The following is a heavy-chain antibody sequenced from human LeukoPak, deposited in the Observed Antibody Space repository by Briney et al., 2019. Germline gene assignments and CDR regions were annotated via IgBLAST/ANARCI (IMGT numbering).Heavy chain of an antibody. D-gene: IGHD3-10*01. CDR3: ANYIYGSGTREGDY. CDR2: ISGSGGST. V-gene: IGHV3-23*01. Sequence: GGSLRLSCAASGFTFSSYAMSWVRQAPGKGLEWVSAISGSGGSTYYADSVKGRFTISRDNSKNTLYLQTNSLRAEDAAVYYCANYIYGSGTREGDYWGQGTLVTVSS. CDR1: GFTFSSYA. J-gene: IGHJ4*02.